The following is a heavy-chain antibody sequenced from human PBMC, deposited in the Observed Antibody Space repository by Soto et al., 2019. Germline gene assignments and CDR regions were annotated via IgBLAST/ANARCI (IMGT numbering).Heavy chain of an antibody. CDR1: GFTFSSYS. V-gene: IGHV3-48*01. D-gene: IGHD3-22*01. CDR2: ISSSSSTT. J-gene: IGHJ4*02. Sequence: TGGSMRLSCAASGFTFSSYSMNWVRQAPGKGLVWVSYISSSSSTTNYADSVKGRFIISRDSAKNTLYLQMNSLRAEDTAVYYCAREAIIVIAAPEYYFDYWGQGTLVTVSS. CDR3: AREAIIVIAAPEYYFDY.